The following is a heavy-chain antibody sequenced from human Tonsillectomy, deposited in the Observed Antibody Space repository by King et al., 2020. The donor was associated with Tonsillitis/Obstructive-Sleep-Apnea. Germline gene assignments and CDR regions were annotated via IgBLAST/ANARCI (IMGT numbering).Heavy chain of an antibody. Sequence: VQLQESGPGLVKPSETLSLTCTVSGGSISTYSWSWIRQPPGKGLEWIGYIYHSGSTNYNPSLKRRVTISVDTSKNQFSLKLSSVTAADTAVYYCAREGLSDAFDIWGQGTMVTVSS. CDR3: AREGLSDAFDI. J-gene: IGHJ3*02. CDR2: IYHSGST. D-gene: IGHD3-16*02. V-gene: IGHV4-59*01. CDR1: GGSISTYS.